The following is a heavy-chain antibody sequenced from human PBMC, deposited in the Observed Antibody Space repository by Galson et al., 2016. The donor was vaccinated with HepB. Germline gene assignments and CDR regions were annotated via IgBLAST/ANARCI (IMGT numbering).Heavy chain of an antibody. CDR3: ARLRGYGPIPDDY. V-gene: IGHV4-39*01. CDR1: GGSISSNTYY. Sequence: ETLSLTCTVSGGSISSNTYYWTWIRQPPGKGLEWIGSIYYTGSTYYNPSLKSRVTISVDTSKNQFSLIVSSVTAADTAVYYCARLRGYGPIPDDYWGQGTLVTVSS. CDR2: IYYTGST. D-gene: IGHD5-18*01. J-gene: IGHJ4*02.